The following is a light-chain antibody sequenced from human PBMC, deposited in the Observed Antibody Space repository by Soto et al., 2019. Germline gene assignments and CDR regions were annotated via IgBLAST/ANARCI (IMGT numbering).Light chain of an antibody. V-gene: IGLV1-47*01. CDR3: AAGDDSLRGVV. CDR2: KSN. J-gene: IGLJ2*01. CDR1: SSNIESNH. Sequence: QSVLTQPPSASGPPGQTVTISCSGTSSNIESNHVSWYQQLPGTAPKLLFYKSNRRPSGVPDRFSASKSGTSASLAISGLRSEDEADYYCAAGDDSLRGVVFGGGTKLTVL.